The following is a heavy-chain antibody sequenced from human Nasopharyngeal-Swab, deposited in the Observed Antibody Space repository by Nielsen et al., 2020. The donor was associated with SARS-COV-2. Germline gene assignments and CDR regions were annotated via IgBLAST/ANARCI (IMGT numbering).Heavy chain of an antibody. J-gene: IGHJ5*02. CDR2: ISSSTTYI. CDR1: GFTFSCYR. D-gene: IGHD1-7*01. V-gene: IGHV3-21*01. Sequence: GGSLRLSCVASGFTFSCYRMNWVRQAPGKGLEWISSISSSTTYIYYADSVKGRFTISRDNAKNSLYLQMNFLRVEDTAMYYCARDTGGPPNYFDPWGQGTLVTVSS. CDR3: ARDTGGPPNYFDP.